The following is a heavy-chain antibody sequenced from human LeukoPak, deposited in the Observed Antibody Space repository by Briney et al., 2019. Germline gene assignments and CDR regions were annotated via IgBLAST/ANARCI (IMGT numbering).Heavy chain of an antibody. CDR1: GGSISSYY. CDR2: IYYSGST. D-gene: IGHD3-10*01. Sequence: SETLSLTCTVSGGSISSYYWSWIRQPPGKGLEWIGYIYYSGSTNYNPSLKSRVTISVDPSKNQLSLKLSSVTAADTAVYYCARVGYYGSGSYYNPTYYYYYYYMDVWGKGTTVTVSS. CDR3: ARVGYYGSGSYYNPTYYYYYYYMDV. V-gene: IGHV4-59*01. J-gene: IGHJ6*03.